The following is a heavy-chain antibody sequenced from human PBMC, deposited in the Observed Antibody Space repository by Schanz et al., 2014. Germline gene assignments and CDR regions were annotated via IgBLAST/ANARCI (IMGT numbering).Heavy chain of an antibody. CDR1: GFTLSSYA. D-gene: IGHD3-9*01. V-gene: IGHV3-30-3*01. CDR3: ARDSRPNYEFLTAYYSIAY. J-gene: IGHJ4*02. CDR2: ISYDGSNK. Sequence: QVQLVESGGGVVQPGRSLRLSCAAYGFTLSSYAMHWVRQAPGKGLEWVAVISYDGSNKYYADSVKGRFTISRDNSKNTLYLQMNSLRAEDTAVYYCARDSRPNYEFLTAYYSIAYWGQGTLVTVSS.